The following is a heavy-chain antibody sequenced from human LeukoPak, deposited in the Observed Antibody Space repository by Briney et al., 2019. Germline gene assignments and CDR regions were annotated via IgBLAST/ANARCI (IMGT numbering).Heavy chain of an antibody. CDR2: IYYSGST. D-gene: IGHD3-9*01. V-gene: IGHV4-59*01. CDR1: GGSISSYY. J-gene: IGHJ4*02. CDR3: ARDALTGYARVFDY. Sequence: PSETLSLTCTVSGGSISSYYWSWIRQPPGKGLEWIGYIYYSGSTNYNHSLKSRVTIPVDTSKNQFSLKLSSVTAADTAVYYCARDALTGYARVFDYWGQGTLVTVSS.